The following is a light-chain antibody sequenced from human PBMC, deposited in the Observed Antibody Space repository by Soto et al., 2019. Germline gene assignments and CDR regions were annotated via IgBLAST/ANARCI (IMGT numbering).Light chain of an antibody. Sequence: QPVVTQEPSFSVSPGRTVTLTCGLSSGSVSTSYYPSWYQQTPGQAPRTLIYSTYTRSTGVPDRFPGSILGNKAALTITGAQADDESDYFCVLYMGSGISVFGGGTKLTVL. CDR1: SGSVSTSYY. CDR2: STY. J-gene: IGLJ2*01. CDR3: VLYMGSGISV. V-gene: IGLV8-61*01.